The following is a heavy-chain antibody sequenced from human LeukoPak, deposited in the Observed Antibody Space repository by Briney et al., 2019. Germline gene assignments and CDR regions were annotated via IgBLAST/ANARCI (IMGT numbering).Heavy chain of an antibody. Sequence: SETLSLTCTVSGGSISSYYWSWIRQPPGKGLEWIGYIYYSGSTNYNPSLKSRVTISVDTSKNQFSLKLSSVTAADTAVYYCARARIAGADHYFDYWGQGTLVTVSS. CDR3: ARARIAGADHYFDY. CDR2: IYYSGST. D-gene: IGHD6-19*01. V-gene: IGHV4-59*01. J-gene: IGHJ4*02. CDR1: GGSISSYY.